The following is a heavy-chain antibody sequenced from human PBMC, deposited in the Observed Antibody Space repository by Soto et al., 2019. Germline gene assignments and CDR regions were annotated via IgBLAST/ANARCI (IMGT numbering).Heavy chain of an antibody. D-gene: IGHD2-15*01. CDR2: ISSTTI. CDR1: GFLFSDHY. V-gene: IGHV3-11*01. J-gene: IGHJ5*02. CDR3: ARDPTMRGYCQFDP. Sequence: RRLSCAASGFLFSDHYMSWIRQAPGKGPEWISYISSTTIYYADSVRGRFTVSRDNAKNSLHLQMNSLRAEDTAVYYCARDPTMRGYCQFDPWGQGTLVTVSS.